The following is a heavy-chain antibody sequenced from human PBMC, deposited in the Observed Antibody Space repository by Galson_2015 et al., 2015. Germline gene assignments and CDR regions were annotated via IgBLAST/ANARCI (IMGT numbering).Heavy chain of an antibody. CDR1: GYSFTSYW. J-gene: IGHJ4*01. CDR3: ARRSGDSSSWSAFDY. Sequence: QSGAEVKKPGESLKISCKGSGYSFTSYWIGWVRQMPGKGLGWVGIIYPGDSDIRYSPSFQGQVTISADKSISTAYLQWSSLKASDTAMYYCARRSGDSSSWSAFDYWGHGTLVTVSS. CDR2: IYPGDSDI. D-gene: IGHD6-13*01. V-gene: IGHV5-51*01.